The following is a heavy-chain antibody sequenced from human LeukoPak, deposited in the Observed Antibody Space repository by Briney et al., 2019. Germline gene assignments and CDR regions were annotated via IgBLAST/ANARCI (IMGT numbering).Heavy chain of an antibody. CDR3: TRDFDFSSAI. Sequence: RSGGSLRLSCAASGFTFSSYWMHWVRQAPGKGLVWVSRISPDGSTTGHADSVKGRFTTSRDNAKNTLFLQMNSLRAEDTAVYYCTRDFDFSSAIWGQGTLVTVSS. V-gene: IGHV3-74*01. CDR2: ISPDGSTT. D-gene: IGHD3-3*01. J-gene: IGHJ4*02. CDR1: GFTFSSYW.